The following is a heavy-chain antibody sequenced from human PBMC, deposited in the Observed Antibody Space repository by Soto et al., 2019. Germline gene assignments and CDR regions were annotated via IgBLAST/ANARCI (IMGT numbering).Heavy chain of an antibody. CDR3: ARREQSDYYYMDV. D-gene: IGHD6-19*01. CDR2: ISSNGVGT. V-gene: IGHV3-64*01. Sequence: GGSPRLSCAACVFTFSNYAMDWVRQAPGKVLEYVSGISSNGVGTYYANSVKDRFTISRDNSKNTLYLQMGSLRAEDMAVYYCARREQSDYYYMDVWGKGTSVTVSS. CDR1: VFTFSNYA. J-gene: IGHJ6*03.